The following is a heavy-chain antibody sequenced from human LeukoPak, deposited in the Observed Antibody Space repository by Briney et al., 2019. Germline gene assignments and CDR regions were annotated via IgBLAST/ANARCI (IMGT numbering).Heavy chain of an antibody. V-gene: IGHV1-46*01. J-gene: IGHJ4*02. CDR3: PREPSGTGYFDF. D-gene: IGHD3/OR15-3a*01. CDR1: AYTFTSYY. Sequence: ASVTVSCKASAYTFTSYYLHWVRQAPGQGGEWVGVINSSGGTTSYAQKFQGRLTVTRDTATSTVYMDLSSMRDEDTDVYYGPREPSGTGYFDFWRQGTLVTVSS. CDR2: INSSGGTT.